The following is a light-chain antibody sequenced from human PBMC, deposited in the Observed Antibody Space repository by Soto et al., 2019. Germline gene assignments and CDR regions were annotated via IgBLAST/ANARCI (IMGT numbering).Light chain of an antibody. Sequence: EIVMTQSPATLSVSPGERATLSCRASQRVRSNVAWYQQKPGQAPRLLIYGASTRPTGIPARFSGSGSGTQCTDAIGSLQSEDFAVYYSQLYNNWPTCGRGTIVDIK. CDR1: QRVRSN. V-gene: IGKV3-15*01. CDR3: QLYNNWPT. J-gene: IGKJ3*01. CDR2: GAS.